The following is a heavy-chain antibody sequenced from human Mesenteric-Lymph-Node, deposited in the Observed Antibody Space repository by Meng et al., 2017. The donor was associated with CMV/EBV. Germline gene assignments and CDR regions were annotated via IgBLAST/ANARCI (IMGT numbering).Heavy chain of an antibody. CDR1: GASVSGCY. Sequence: VQLQQGGAGLLKVSDTLALTVAVYGASVSGCYCSWFRQPPRKGLEWIGEINDIGSTNYNPSLKSRVTISVETSNNQFSLKLSSVTAADTAVYYCARHQRWLKSEGGFNYWGQGTLVTVSS. CDR3: ARHQRWLKSEGGFNY. D-gene: IGHD4-23*01. V-gene: IGHV4-34*01. CDR2: INDIGST. J-gene: IGHJ4*02.